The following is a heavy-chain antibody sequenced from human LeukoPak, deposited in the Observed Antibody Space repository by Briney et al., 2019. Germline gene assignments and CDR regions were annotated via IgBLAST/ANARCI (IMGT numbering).Heavy chain of an antibody. CDR2: IYSSGST. V-gene: IGHV4-59*01. Sequence: PSETLSLTCAVSGGSINNYYWSWIRQPPGKGLDWIGCIYSSGSTNYNPSLKSRVTMSVDTSKNQISLKLNSVTAADTAVYYCTRTRSRADSPDAFDIWGQGTMVTVSS. J-gene: IGHJ3*02. CDR1: GGSINNYY. CDR3: TRTRSRADSPDAFDI. D-gene: IGHD1-26*01.